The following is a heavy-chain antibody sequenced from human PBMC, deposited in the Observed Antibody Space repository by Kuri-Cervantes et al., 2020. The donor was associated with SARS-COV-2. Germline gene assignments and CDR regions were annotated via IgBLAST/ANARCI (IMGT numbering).Heavy chain of an antibody. CDR2: ISGSGGST. V-gene: IGHV3-23*01. J-gene: IGHJ4*02. D-gene: IGHD3-10*01. CDR3: AKDGLLWFGEYSGGYFDY. CDR1: GFTFSSYA. Sequence: GESLKISCAASGFTFSSYAMSWVRQAPGKGLEWVSAISGSGGSTYYADSVKGRFTISRDNSKNSLYLQMNSLRTEDTALYYCAKDGLLWFGEYSGGYFDYWGQGTRVTVSS.